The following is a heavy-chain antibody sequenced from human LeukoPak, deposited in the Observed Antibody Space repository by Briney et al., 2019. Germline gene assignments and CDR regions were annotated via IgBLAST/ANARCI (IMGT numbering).Heavy chain of an antibody. Sequence: GASVKVSCKASGYTFTGYYMHWVRQAPGQGLEWMGIINPSGGSTSYAQKFQGRVTMTRDTSTSTVYMELSSLRSEDTAVYYCASTGSNYYYDSSGRLSHFDYWGQGTLVTVSS. CDR1: GYTFTGYY. CDR3: ASTGSNYYYDSSGRLSHFDY. CDR2: INPSGGST. J-gene: IGHJ4*02. D-gene: IGHD3-22*01. V-gene: IGHV1-46*01.